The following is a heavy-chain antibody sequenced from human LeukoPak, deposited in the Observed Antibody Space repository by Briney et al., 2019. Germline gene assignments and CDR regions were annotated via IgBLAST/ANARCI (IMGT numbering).Heavy chain of an antibody. V-gene: IGHV3-74*01. D-gene: IGHD4-11*01. CDR3: VRGQYPDY. CDR2: INGDGGST. CDR1: GFIFSSDG. J-gene: IGHJ4*02. Sequence: GGTLRLSCAASGFIFSSDGMNWDRQAPGRGLVWVSRINGDGGSTTYADSVQGRFPISRDNAKITLFLQMNSLRAEDTAVSSCVRGQYPDYWGQGTLVTVSS.